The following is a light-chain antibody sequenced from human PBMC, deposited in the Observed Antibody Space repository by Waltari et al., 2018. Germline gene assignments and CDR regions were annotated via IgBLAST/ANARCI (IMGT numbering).Light chain of an antibody. J-gene: IGKJ2*01. CDR3: TQVTELPRT. CDR2: RVS. Sequence: DIVLTQTPLSSPVTLGQPASISCRSSQSLVHSNGNTSLSWLQQRPGHPPRRLMYRVSYRFSGVRDRLSGRWAGTGFTLKISRVEAEDVRLYYCTQVTELPRTFGQGTKLEIK. CDR1: QSLVHSNGNTS. V-gene: IGKV2-24*01.